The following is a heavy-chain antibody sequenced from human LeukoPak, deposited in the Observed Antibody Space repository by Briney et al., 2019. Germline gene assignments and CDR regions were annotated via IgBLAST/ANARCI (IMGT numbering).Heavy chain of an antibody. J-gene: IGHJ4*02. D-gene: IGHD6-19*01. CDR2: IWYDGSNK. V-gene: IGHV3-33*01. CDR1: GFTFSSYG. Sequence: GRSLRLSCAASGFTFSSYGMHWVRQAPGKGLEWVAVIWYDGSNKYYADSVKGRFTISRDNSKNALYLQMNSLRAEDTAVYYCARSVVAVAGPPGDYWGQGTLVTVSS. CDR3: ARSVVAVAGPPGDY.